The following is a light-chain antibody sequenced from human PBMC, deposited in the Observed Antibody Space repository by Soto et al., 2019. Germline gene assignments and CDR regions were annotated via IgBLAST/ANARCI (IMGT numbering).Light chain of an antibody. Sequence: QSALTQPRSLSGSPGQSVTISCTGTSSDVGGYNFVSWYQRRPGEAPKLMIYDVTTRPSGVPDRFSGSKSGSTASLTISGLQAEDEADYYCSSYAGTYTYVFGSGTKVTVL. V-gene: IGLV2-11*01. CDR3: SSYAGTYTYV. CDR1: SSDVGGYNF. J-gene: IGLJ1*01. CDR2: DVT.